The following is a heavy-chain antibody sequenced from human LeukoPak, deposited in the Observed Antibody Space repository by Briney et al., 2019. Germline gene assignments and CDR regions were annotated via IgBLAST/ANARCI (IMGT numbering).Heavy chain of an antibody. D-gene: IGHD6-13*01. CDR3: ASHSSSWRYYLDY. CDR1: GGTFSSYA. Sequence: ASVKVSCKASGGTFSSYAISWVRQAPGQGLEWMGRIIPIFGTANYAQKFQGRVTITTGESTSTAYMELSSLRSEDTAVYYCASHSSSWRYYLDYWGQGTLVTVSS. CDR2: IIPIFGTA. J-gene: IGHJ4*02. V-gene: IGHV1-69*05.